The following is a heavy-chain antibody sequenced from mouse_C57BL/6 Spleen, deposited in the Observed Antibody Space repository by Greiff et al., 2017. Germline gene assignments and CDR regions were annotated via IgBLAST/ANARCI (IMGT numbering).Heavy chain of an antibody. CDR1: GFTFSSYA. J-gene: IGHJ4*01. Sequence: EVQLVESGEGLVKPGGSLKLSCAASGFTFSSYAMSWVRQTPEKRLEWVAYISSGGDYIDYADTVKGRFTISRDNARNTLYLQMSSLKSEDTAMYYCTREGYSNYVGAMDYWGQGTSVTVSS. CDR3: TREGYSNYVGAMDY. D-gene: IGHD2-5*01. V-gene: IGHV5-9-1*02. CDR2: ISSGGDYI.